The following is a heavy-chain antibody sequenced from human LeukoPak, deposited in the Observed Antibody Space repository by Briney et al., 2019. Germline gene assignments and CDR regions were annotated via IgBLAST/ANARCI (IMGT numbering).Heavy chain of an antibody. CDR1: GFTFSSYA. CDR2: ISGSGGGT. J-gene: IGHJ4*02. CDR3: AKIQYCSSTSCEEGDY. V-gene: IGHV3-23*01. D-gene: IGHD2-2*01. Sequence: PGGSLRFSCVASGFTFSSYAMNWVRQAPGKGLEWVSVISGSGGGTYYADSVKGRFTISRDNSKNTLYLQMNSLRAEDTAVYYCAKIQYCSSTSCEEGDYWGQGTLVTVSS.